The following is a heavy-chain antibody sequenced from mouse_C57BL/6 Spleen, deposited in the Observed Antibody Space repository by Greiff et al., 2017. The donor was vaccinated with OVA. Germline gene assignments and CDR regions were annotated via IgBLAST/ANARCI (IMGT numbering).Heavy chain of an antibody. V-gene: IGHV3-6*01. CDR1: GYSITSGYN. CDR2: ISYDGCN. Sequence: VQLKESGPGLVKPSQSLSLTCSVTGYSITSGYNWNWIRQVPGNKLDWMGYISYDGCNNYNPSLKNRISFTRDTSKNQFFLKLNSVTSEDTATYYCAKLLRTCYAMDYWGQGTSVTVSS. D-gene: IGHD1-1*01. CDR3: AKLLRTCYAMDY. J-gene: IGHJ4*01.